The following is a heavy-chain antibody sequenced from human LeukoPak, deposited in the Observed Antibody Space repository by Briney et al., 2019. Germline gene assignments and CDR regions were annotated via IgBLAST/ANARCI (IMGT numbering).Heavy chain of an antibody. Sequence: KSSETLSLTCTVSGGSIGNYYWSWVRQPPGKGLEWIGYIYYSGSTTYNPSLKNRVTISVDTSKNQFSLKLSSVTAADTAVYYCARRTYFDLWGRGTLVTVSS. V-gene: IGHV4-59*08. CDR3: ARRTYFDL. J-gene: IGHJ2*01. CDR2: IYYSGST. CDR1: GGSIGNYY.